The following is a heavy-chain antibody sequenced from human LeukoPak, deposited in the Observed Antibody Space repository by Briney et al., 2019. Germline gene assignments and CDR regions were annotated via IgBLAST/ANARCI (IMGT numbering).Heavy chain of an antibody. J-gene: IGHJ4*02. V-gene: IGHV3-11*04. D-gene: IGHD3-10*01. CDR2: ISSSGSTI. CDR3: ARARFGVHYFDY. CDR1: GFTFSDYY. Sequence: GGSLRLSCAASGFTFSDYYMSWIRQAPGKGLEWVSYISSSGSTIYYADSVKGRFTISRDNAKNSLYLQMNGLRADDTAVYYCARARFGVHYFDYWGQGTLVTVSS.